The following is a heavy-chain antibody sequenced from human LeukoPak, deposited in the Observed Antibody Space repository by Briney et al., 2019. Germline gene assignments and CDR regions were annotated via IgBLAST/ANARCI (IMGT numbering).Heavy chain of an antibody. CDR3: ASDISGDGYNLPPALWSY. J-gene: IGHJ4*02. Sequence: ASVKVSCKASGGTFSSYAISRVRQAPGQGLEWMGRIIPNLGIANYAQKFQGRVTITADKSTSTAYMELSSLRSEDTAVYYCASDISGDGYNLPPALWSYWGQGTLVTVSS. CDR2: IIPNLGIA. D-gene: IGHD5-24*01. V-gene: IGHV1-69*04. CDR1: GGTFSSYA.